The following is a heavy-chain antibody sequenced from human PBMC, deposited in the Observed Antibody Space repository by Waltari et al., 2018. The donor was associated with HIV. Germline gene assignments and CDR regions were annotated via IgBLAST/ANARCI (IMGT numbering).Heavy chain of an antibody. Sequence: EVRLVESGGGLVQPGGPLRLSCAASGFTFSPYRMNWVRQAPGKGLEWLSFISSRSSNLDYAASVKGRFTISRDNAKNVLYLQMSSLRETDTAVYYCARALPVWDAVDYWGQGTLVIVSS. CDR2: ISSRSSNL. V-gene: IGHV3-48*02. CDR3: ARALPVWDAVDY. D-gene: IGHD3-16*01. J-gene: IGHJ4*02. CDR1: GFTFSPYR.